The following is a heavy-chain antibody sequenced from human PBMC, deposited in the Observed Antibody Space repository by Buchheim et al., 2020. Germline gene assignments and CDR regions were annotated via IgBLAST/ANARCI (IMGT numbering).Heavy chain of an antibody. CDR2: ISYDGSNK. Sequence: QVQLVESGGGVVQPGRSLRLSCAASGFTFSSYGMHWVRQAPGKGLEWVAVISYDGSNKYYADSVKGRFTISRDNSKNTLYLKMNSLRAEDTAMYYCAKESSGWLKLSYYFDYWGQGTL. CDR3: AKESSGWLKLSYYFDY. J-gene: IGHJ4*02. V-gene: IGHV3-30*18. D-gene: IGHD6-19*01. CDR1: GFTFSSYG.